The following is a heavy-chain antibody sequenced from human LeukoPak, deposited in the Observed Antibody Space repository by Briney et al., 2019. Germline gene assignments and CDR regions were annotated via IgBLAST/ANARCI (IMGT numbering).Heavy chain of an antibody. CDR3: SLARSEYHYGMDV. CDR2: TYYRSKWYY. J-gene: IGHJ6*02. Sequence: SQTLSLTCAISGDSVSSISVAWNWIRQSPSRGLEWLGRTYYRSKWYYEYAVSVKSRINISPDTSKNQFSLQLASVTPEDTAVYYCSLARSEYHYGMDVWGQGTTVTVSS. CDR1: GDSVSSISVA. V-gene: IGHV6-1*01.